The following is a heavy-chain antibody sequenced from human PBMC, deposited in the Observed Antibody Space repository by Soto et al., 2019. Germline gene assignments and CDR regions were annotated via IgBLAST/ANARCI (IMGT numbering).Heavy chain of an antibody. CDR3: ARSITFGGVPL. CDR2: IYYSGST. Sequence: ASETLSLTCTVSGGSISSGGYYWSWIRQHPGKGLEWIGYIYYSGSTYYNPSLKSRVTISVDTSKNQFSLKLSSVTAADTAVYYCARSITFGGVPLWGQGTLVTVSS. CDR1: GGSISSGGYY. D-gene: IGHD3-16*01. V-gene: IGHV4-31*03. J-gene: IGHJ4*02.